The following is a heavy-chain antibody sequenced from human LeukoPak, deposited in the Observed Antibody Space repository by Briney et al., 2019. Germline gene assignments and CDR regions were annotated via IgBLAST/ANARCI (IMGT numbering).Heavy chain of an antibody. V-gene: IGHV3-74*01. CDR2: ISSDGSII. Sequence: GGSLRLSCAASGFTFSSYSMNWVRQAPGKGLVWVSRISSDGSIINYADSVKGRFTISRDNAKNTLYLQMNSLRVEDTAVYYCARPAVAGLRAGGYDYWGQGTLVTVSS. D-gene: IGHD6-19*01. CDR3: ARPAVAGLRAGGYDY. CDR1: GFTFSSYS. J-gene: IGHJ4*02.